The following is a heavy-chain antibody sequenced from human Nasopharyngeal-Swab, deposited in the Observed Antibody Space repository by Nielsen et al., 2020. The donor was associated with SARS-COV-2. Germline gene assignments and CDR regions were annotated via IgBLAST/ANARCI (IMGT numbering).Heavy chain of an antibody. D-gene: IGHD5-12*01. V-gene: IGHV3-74*01. Sequence: GESLKISCAAPGFSFSTYWMDWVRQAPGKGPEWVSRIDNDGRRTFYADLVKGRFTISRDNSKNTVNLQMNSLRAEDTAIYYCAKDRDSGDDSDDYYHYYGMDVWGQGTTVTVSS. CDR1: GFSFSTYW. CDR2: IDNDGRRT. CDR3: AKDRDSGDDSDDYYHYYGMDV. J-gene: IGHJ6*02.